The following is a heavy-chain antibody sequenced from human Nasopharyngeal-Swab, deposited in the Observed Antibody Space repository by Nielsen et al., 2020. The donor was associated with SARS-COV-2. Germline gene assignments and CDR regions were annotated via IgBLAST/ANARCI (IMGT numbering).Heavy chain of an antibody. CDR3: ARPSFHEGFDY. CDR1: GYSFTSYW. CDR2: YPGDSDT. D-gene: IGHD2-21*01. V-gene: IGHV5-51*01. J-gene: IGHJ4*02. Sequence: KVSCKGSGYSFTSYWIGWVRQMPGKGLEWMGIYPGDSDTRYSPSFQGQVTISADKSISTAYLQWSSLKASDTAMYYCARPSFHEGFDYWGQGTLVTVS.